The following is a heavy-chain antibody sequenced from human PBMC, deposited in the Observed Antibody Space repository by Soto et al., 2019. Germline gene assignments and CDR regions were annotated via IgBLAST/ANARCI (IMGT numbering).Heavy chain of an antibody. CDR2: ISSSSSYI. CDR3: ARDRGGSGY. V-gene: IGHV3-21*01. CDR1: EVTFSSYG. D-gene: IGHD5-12*01. Sequence: PVGSLRLSCAAAEVTFSSYGMHCVRKAPGKGLEWVSSISSSSSYIYYADSVKGRFTISRDNAKNSLYLQMNSLRAEDTAVYYCARDRGGSGYWGQGTLVTVPS. J-gene: IGHJ4*02.